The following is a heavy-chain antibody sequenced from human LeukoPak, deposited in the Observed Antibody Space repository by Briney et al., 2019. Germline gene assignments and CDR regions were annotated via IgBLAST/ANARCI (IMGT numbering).Heavy chain of an antibody. J-gene: IGHJ4*02. CDR3: AREVAGTPWIDY. CDR2: INHSGST. CDR1: GGSFSGYY. D-gene: IGHD6-19*01. V-gene: IGHV4-34*01. Sequence: SETLSLTCAVYGGSFSGYYWSWIRQPPGKGLEWIGEINHSGSTNYNPSLKSRVTISVDTSKNQFSLKLSSVTAADTAVYYCAREVAGTPWIDYWGQGTLVTVSS.